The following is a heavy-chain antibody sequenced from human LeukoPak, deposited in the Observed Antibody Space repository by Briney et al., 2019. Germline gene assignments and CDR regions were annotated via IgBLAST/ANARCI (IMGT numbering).Heavy chain of an antibody. CDR1: GYTFSAYY. CDR2: INLNSGGT. CDR3: ARDDVLTGPHSGGGTSEEFDP. V-gene: IGHV1-2*02. D-gene: IGHD3-9*01. Sequence: GASVKVSCKASGYTFSAYYMHWVRQAPGQGLEWMGWINLNSGGTNYAQKFQGRVTMTRDTSINTAYMELSRLRSDDTAVYYCARDDVLTGPHSGGGTSEEFDPWGQGTLVTVSS. J-gene: IGHJ5*02.